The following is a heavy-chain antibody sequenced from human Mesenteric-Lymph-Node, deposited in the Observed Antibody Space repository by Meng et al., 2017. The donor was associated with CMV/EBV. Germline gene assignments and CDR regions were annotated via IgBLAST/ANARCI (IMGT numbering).Heavy chain of an antibody. D-gene: IGHD3-10*02. CDR3: ARGGATMLGHYGMDV. J-gene: IGHJ6*02. V-gene: IGHV1-18*01. CDR2: INPSGGNT. Sequence: ASVKVSCKASGGTFSSYTISWVRQAPGQGLEWMGIINPSGGNTNYAQKLQGRVTMTTDTSTSTAYMELRSLRSDDTAVYYCARGGATMLGHYGMDVWGQGTTVTVSS. CDR1: GGTFSSYT.